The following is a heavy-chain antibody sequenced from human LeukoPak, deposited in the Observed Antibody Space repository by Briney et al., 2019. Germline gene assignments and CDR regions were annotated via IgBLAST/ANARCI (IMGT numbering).Heavy chain of an antibody. J-gene: IGHJ6*02. Sequence: GGSLRLSCAASGFTFSSYGMHWVRQAPGKGLEWVAVIWYDGSNKYYADSVKDRFTISRDNSKNTLYLQMNSLRAEDTAVYYCARGIQSSGWYDYYYYYGMDVWGQGTTVTVSS. CDR3: ARGIQSSGWYDYYYYYGMDV. V-gene: IGHV3-33*08. CDR1: GFTFSSYG. CDR2: IWYDGSNK. D-gene: IGHD6-19*01.